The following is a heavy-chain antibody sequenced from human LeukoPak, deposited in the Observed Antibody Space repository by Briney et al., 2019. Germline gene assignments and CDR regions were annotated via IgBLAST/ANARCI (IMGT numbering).Heavy chain of an antibody. CDR3: AKAPSPYFDWLPYSG. V-gene: IGHV3-74*01. CDR2: INSDGSST. Sequence: GGSLRLSCAASGFTFSSYWMHWVRQAPGKGLVWVSRINSDGSSTSSADSVKGRFTISRDNSKNTLYLQMNSLRAEDTAVYYCAKAPSPYFDWLPYSGWGQGTLVTVSS. D-gene: IGHD3-9*01. J-gene: IGHJ4*02. CDR1: GFTFSSYW.